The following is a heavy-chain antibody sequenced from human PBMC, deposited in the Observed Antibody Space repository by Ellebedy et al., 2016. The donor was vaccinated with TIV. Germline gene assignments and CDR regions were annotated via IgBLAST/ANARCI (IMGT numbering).Heavy chain of an antibody. Sequence: ASVKVSCRASGYTFTGYYMHWVRQAPGQGLEWMGWINPNSGGTNYAQKFQGRVTMTRDTSISTAYMELSRLRSDDTAVYYCARENLDTAMADYWGQGTLVTVSS. V-gene: IGHV1-2*02. CDR3: ARENLDTAMADY. D-gene: IGHD5-18*01. CDR2: INPNSGGT. CDR1: GYTFTGYY. J-gene: IGHJ4*02.